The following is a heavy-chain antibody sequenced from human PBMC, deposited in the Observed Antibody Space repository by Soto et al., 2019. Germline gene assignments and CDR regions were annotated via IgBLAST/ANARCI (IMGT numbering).Heavy chain of an antibody. CDR2: INSNSNGT. CDR1: GFTFSSYS. V-gene: IGHV3-74*01. CDR3: TTDNIRFFEH. D-gene: IGHD2-15*01. Sequence: GGSLRLSCAASGFTFSSYSMNWVRQAPGKGLVWISRINSNSNGTCYADSVKGRFTISRDNAKNTLYLQMNSLRAEDTAVYYCTTDNIRFFEHWGQGTLVTVSS. J-gene: IGHJ4*02.